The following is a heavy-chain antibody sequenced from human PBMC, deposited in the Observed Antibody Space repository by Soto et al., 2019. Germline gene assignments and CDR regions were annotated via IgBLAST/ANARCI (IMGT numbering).Heavy chain of an antibody. CDR1: GERLYQRW. J-gene: IGHJ4*02. CDR3: ARQARNGLFDY. Sequence: PRESLKNSCSGSGERLYQRWIGWVGQMPGKGLEWMGIINPGDSDTRNNPSFQGQVTMSVDKSITTAYLQWTSLKASDTAMYFCARQARNGLFDYWGQGTLVTVSS. CDR2: INPGDSDT. D-gene: IGHD1-1*01. V-gene: IGHV5-51*01.